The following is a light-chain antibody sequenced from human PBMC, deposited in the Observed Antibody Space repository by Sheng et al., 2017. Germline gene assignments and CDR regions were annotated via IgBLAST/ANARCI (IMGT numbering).Light chain of an antibody. CDR3: HVWDSSTAVV. V-gene: IGLV3-9*01. CDR1: NIRSKD. J-gene: IGLJ1*01. Sequence: SYELTQPLSVLVALGQTARITCGGNNIRSKDVHWYQQKPGQAPVLVIYRGSYRPSGIPERFSGSNSGNTATLAISRAQAGDEADYYCHVWDSSTAVVLGAGTKVTV. CDR2: RGS.